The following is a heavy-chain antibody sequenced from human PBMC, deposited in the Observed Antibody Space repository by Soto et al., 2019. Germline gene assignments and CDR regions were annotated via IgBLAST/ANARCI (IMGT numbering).Heavy chain of an antibody. D-gene: IGHD6-6*01. V-gene: IGHV3-53*01. Sequence: ILSCAASGFTVSSNYMSWVRQAPGKGLEWVSVIYSGGSTYYADSVKGRFTISRDNSKNTLYLQMNSLRAEDTAVYYCARSVAARRGEDWFDPWGQGTLVTVSS. CDR3: ARSVAARRGEDWFDP. J-gene: IGHJ5*02. CDR1: GFTVSSNY. CDR2: IYSGGST.